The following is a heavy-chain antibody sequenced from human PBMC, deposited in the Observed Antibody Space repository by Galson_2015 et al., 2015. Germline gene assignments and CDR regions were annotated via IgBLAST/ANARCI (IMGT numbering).Heavy chain of an antibody. J-gene: IGHJ5*02. CDR3: AKEKSGDYVKWFDP. D-gene: IGHD4-17*01. V-gene: IGHV3-23*01. CDR1: GFTFRTYT. Sequence: CAASGFTFRTYTMSWVRQVPGKGLEWVSSISASGGGTYYPDSVRGRFTISRDNSKNTLYLQMTSLRAEDTAIYYCAKEKSGDYVKWFDPWGQGILVTVSS. CDR2: ISASGGGT.